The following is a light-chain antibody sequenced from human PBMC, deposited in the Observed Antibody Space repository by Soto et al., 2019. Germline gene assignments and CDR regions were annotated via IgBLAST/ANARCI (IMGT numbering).Light chain of an antibody. CDR3: QQYGSSPRT. CDR1: QSISTR. J-gene: IGKJ1*01. V-gene: IGKV1-5*01. Sequence: DIQMTQSPSTLSASVGDRVTITCRASQSISTRLAWYQQKPGKAPKLLIYDASSLESGVPSRFSGSASGTEFTLTISSLQSEDFAVYYCQQYGSSPRTFGQGTKVDIK. CDR2: DAS.